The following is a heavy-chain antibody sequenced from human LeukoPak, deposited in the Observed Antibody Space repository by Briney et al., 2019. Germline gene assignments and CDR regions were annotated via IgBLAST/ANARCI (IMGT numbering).Heavy chain of an antibody. J-gene: IGHJ4*02. V-gene: IGHV3-23*01. CDR1: GFTFSSYA. CDR2: ISGSGGST. CDR3: AKAPFRYYGSGIDY. D-gene: IGHD3-10*01. Sequence: GGSLRLSCAASGFTFSSYAMSWVRQAPGKGLEWVSAISGSGGSTYYADSVKGRFTISRGNSKNTLYLQMNSLRAEDTAVYYCAKAPFRYYGSGIDYWGQGTLVTVSS.